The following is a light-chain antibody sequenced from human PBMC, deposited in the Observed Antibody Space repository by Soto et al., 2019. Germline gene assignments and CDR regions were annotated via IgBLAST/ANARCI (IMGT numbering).Light chain of an antibody. J-gene: IGKJ5*01. CDR2: DVS. CDR3: QQYNNWPFS. CDR1: PGVDSN. Sequence: EILMTQSPATLSVSPGERVTLSCRACPGVDSNLAWCQQKPGQAPRLLIYDVSIRATGVPARFSGTGSETDFTLTISGLQSEDSAVYFCQQYNNWPFSFGQGTRLEIK. V-gene: IGKV3-15*01.